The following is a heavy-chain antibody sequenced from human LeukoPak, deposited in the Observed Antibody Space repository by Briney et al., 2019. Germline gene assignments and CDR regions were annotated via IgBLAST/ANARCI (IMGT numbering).Heavy chain of an antibody. CDR3: AKSLSGTYFNFDY. D-gene: IGHD1-26*01. J-gene: IGHJ4*02. CDR1: GFMFSSSV. CDR2: IWHDGTDI. V-gene: IGHV3-33*06. Sequence: GGSLRLSCAASGFMFSSSVMHWVRQAPGKGLEWVALIWHDGTDIYYTESVKGRFTISRDNSKNTLYLQMNSLRAEDTALYYCAKSLSGTYFNFDYWGQGTLVTVSS.